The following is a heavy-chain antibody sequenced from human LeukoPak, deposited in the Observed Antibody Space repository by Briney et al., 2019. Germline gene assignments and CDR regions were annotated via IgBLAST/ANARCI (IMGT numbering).Heavy chain of an antibody. J-gene: IGHJ4*02. D-gene: IGHD2-15*01. CDR2: ITATGDNT. CDR3: ANFWCQGCYDY. V-gene: IGHV3-23*01. Sequence: GGTLRLSCAASGLTFSSYGITWVRQAPGKGLERVAAITATGDNTYYADSVKGRFTISRDNSKNTLYLQMNSLRAEDTAVYYCANFWCQGCYDYWGQGTLVTVSS. CDR1: GLTFSSYG.